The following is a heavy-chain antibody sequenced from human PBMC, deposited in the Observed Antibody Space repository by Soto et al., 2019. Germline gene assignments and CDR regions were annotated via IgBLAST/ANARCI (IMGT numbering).Heavy chain of an antibody. Sequence: AGGSLRLSCAASGFTFSSYAMSWVRQAPGKGLEWVSAISGSGGSTYYADSVKGRFTISRDNSKNTLYLQMNSLRAEDTAVYYCAKDQSITGTANDAFDIWGQGTMVTVSS. CDR1: GFTFSSYA. CDR3: AKDQSITGTANDAFDI. J-gene: IGHJ3*02. CDR2: ISGSGGST. D-gene: IGHD1-20*01. V-gene: IGHV3-23*01.